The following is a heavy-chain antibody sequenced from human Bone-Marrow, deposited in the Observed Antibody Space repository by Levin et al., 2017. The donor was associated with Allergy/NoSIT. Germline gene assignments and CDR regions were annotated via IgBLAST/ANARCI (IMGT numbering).Heavy chain of an antibody. CDR3: VNARKGTKIFDY. CDR2: ISSNGGST. V-gene: IGHV3-64D*06. D-gene: IGHD2-8*01. Sequence: GESLKISCSASGFTFSSYAMHWVRQAPGKGLEYVSAISSNGGSTYYADSVKGRFTISRDNSKNTLYLQMSSLRAEDTAVYYCVNARKGTKIFDYWGQGTLVTVSS. J-gene: IGHJ4*02. CDR1: GFTFSSYA.